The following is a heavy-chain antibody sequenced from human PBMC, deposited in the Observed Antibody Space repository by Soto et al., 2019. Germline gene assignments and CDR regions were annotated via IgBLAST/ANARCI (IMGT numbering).Heavy chain of an antibody. D-gene: IGHD2-2*01. Sequence: QVQLMESGGGVVQPGRSLRLSCAASGFTFSSYGMHWVRQAPGKGLEWVAAILYDGSNKYYADSVKGRFTISRDNSKNTLYLQRISLRAEDTAVYYCARDRGLAVLPAAIVYYYYGMDVWGQGTTVTVSS. V-gene: IGHV3-33*01. J-gene: IGHJ6*02. CDR1: GFTFSSYG. CDR2: ILYDGSNK. CDR3: ARDRGLAVLPAAIVYYYYGMDV.